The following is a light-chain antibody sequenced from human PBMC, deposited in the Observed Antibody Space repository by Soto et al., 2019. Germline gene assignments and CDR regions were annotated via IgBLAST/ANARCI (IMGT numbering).Light chain of an antibody. Sequence: QSALTQPPSASGSPGQSVTISCTGTSSDVGGYDFVSWYQQHPGKAPELILYEVAKRPSGVPDRFSGSKSGNTASLTVSGLQAEDEADYYCSSYAGSNNLFGGGTKLTVL. J-gene: IGLJ2*01. V-gene: IGLV2-8*01. CDR3: SSYAGSNNL. CDR1: SSDVGGYDF. CDR2: EVA.